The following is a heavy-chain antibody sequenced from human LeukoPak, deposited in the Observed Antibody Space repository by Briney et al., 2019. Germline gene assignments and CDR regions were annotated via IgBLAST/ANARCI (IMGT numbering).Heavy chain of an antibody. J-gene: IGHJ6*03. CDR3: ARFRKTYYYYYYMNV. V-gene: IGHV4-34*01. CDR2: INHSGST. Sequence: SETLSLTCAVYGGSFSGYYWSWIRQPPGKGLEWIGEINHSGSTNYNPSLKSRVTISVDTSKNQFSLKLSSVTAADTAVYYCARFRKTYYYYYYMNVWGKGTTVTVSS. CDR1: GGSFSGYY.